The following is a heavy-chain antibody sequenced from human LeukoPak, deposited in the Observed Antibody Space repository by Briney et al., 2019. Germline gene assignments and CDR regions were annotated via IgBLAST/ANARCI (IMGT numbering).Heavy chain of an antibody. CDR2: ISGSGGST. J-gene: IGHJ5*02. CDR1: GFTFSSYA. CDR3: AKGSSGWSYWFDP. D-gene: IGHD6-19*01. Sequence: PGGSLRLSCAASGFTFSSYAISWVRQAPGKGLEWVSGISGSGGSTYYADSVKGRFTISRDNYKNTLYLQMNSLRAEDTAVYYCAKGSSGWSYWFDPWGQGTLVTVSS. V-gene: IGHV3-23*01.